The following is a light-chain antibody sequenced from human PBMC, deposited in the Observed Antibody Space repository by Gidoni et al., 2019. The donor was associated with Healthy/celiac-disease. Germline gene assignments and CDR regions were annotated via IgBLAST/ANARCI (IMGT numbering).Light chain of an antibody. Sequence: SYELTQPPSVSVSPVQTARITGSGDAVPKQYAYWYQQKPGQAPVLVIYKDSERPSGIPERFSGSSSGTTVTLTISGVQAEDEADYYCQSADSSGTYVFGTGTKVTVL. J-gene: IGLJ1*01. CDR2: KDS. V-gene: IGLV3-25*03. CDR3: QSADSSGTYV. CDR1: AVPKQY.